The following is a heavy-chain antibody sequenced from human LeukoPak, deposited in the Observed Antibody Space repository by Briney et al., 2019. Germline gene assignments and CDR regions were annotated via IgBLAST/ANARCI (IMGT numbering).Heavy chain of an antibody. CDR2: MNPNSGNT. CDR3: ARGVAGTHY. V-gene: IGHV1-8*02. J-gene: IGHJ4*02. Sequence: ASVKVSCKASGYTFTNYYIHWVRQAPGQGLEWMGWMNPNSGNTGYAQKFQGRVTMTRNTSISTAYMELSSLRSEDTAVYYCARGVAGTHYWGQGTLVTVSS. D-gene: IGHD6-19*01. CDR1: GYTFTNYY.